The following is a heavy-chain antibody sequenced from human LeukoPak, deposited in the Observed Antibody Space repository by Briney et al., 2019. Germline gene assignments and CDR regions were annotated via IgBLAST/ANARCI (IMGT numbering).Heavy chain of an antibody. CDR1: GGSISSGDYY. J-gene: IGHJ4*02. Sequence: PSETLSLTCTVSGGSISSGDYYWGWIRQPPGKGLEWIGYIYYSGSTYYNPSLKSRVTISVDTSKNQFSLKLSSVTAADTAVYYCARVPIYYDTADRRSYYFDYRGQGTLVTVSS. CDR2: IYYSGST. CDR3: ARVPIYYDTADRRSYYFDY. D-gene: IGHD3-22*01. V-gene: IGHV4-30-4*01.